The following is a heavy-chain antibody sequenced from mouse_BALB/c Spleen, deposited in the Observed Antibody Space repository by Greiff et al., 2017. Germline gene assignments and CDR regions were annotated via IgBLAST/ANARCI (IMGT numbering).Heavy chain of an antibody. J-gene: IGHJ3*01. D-gene: IGHD2-4*01. CDR1: GFTFSSYG. CDR3: ASGIYYDYDVGFAY. Sequence: EVKLMESGGDLVKPGGSLKLSCAASGFTFSSYGMSWVRQTPDKRLEWVATISSGGSYTYYPDSVKGRFTISRDNAKNTLYLQMSSLKSEDTAMYYCASGIYYDYDVGFAYWGQGTLVTVSA. V-gene: IGHV5-6*01. CDR2: ISSGGSYT.